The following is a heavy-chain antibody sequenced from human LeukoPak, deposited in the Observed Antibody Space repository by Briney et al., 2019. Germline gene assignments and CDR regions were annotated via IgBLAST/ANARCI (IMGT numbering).Heavy chain of an antibody. D-gene: IGHD1-1*01. Sequence: GESLKISCKGSGYSFTSYWIGWVRQMPGKGLEWMGIIYPGDSDTRYSPSFQGQVTISADKSISTAYLQWSSLKASDTAMYYCARQSSTTGRTSDAFDIWGQGTMVTVSS. V-gene: IGHV5-51*01. CDR2: IYPGDSDT. J-gene: IGHJ3*02. CDR1: GYSFTSYW. CDR3: ARQSSTTGRTSDAFDI.